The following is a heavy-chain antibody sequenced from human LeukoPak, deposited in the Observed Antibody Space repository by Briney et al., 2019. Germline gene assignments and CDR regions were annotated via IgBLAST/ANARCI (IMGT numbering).Heavy chain of an antibody. Sequence: ASVKVSCTASGYTFTGYYMHWVRQAPGQWLEWMGWINPNSGGTNYAQKFQGRVTMTRDTSISTAYMELSRLRSDDTAVYYCARDSVGSGYYYDAFDIWGQGTMVTVSS. J-gene: IGHJ3*02. CDR1: GYTFTGYY. V-gene: IGHV1-2*02. CDR3: ARDSVGSGYYYDAFDI. CDR2: INPNSGGT. D-gene: IGHD3-22*01.